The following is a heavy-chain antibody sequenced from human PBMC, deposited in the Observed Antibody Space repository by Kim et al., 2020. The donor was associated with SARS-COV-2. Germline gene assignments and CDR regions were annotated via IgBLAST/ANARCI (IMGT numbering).Heavy chain of an antibody. CDR1: GFSVGDSY. D-gene: IGHD3-3*01. J-gene: IGHJ6*01. V-gene: IGHV3-53*01. Sequence: GGSLRLSCAASGFSVGDSYMSSVRQAPGGGLHCVSLIHGGGTTHYADSVKGRFTVSRDTSTNTLYLHMNSLRVEDTAVYYCARETMGSNFGYNYYGMDV. CDR3: ARETMGSNFGYNYYGMDV. CDR2: IHGGGTT.